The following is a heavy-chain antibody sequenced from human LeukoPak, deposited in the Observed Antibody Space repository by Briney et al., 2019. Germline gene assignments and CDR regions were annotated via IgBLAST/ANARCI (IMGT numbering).Heavy chain of an antibody. CDR2: ISGSGGST. Sequence: PGGSLRLSCAASGFTFSSYAMSWVRQAPGKGLEWVSAISGSGGSTYYADSVKGRFTISRDNSKNTLYLQMNSLRAEDTAVYYCANPGIAARRGFDYWGQGTLVTVSS. D-gene: IGHD6-6*01. CDR1: GFTFSSYA. V-gene: IGHV3-23*01. CDR3: ANPGIAARRGFDY. J-gene: IGHJ4*02.